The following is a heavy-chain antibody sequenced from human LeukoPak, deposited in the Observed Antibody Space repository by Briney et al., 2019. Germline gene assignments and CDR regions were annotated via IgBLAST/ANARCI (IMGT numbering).Heavy chain of an antibody. Sequence: ASVKVSCKASGYIFTSYGISWVRQAPGQGLEWMGWISAYNGNTNYAQKLQGRVTMTTDTSTSTAYMELRSLRSDDTAVYYCARDRLWFGELSKPNDYWGQGTLVTVSS. D-gene: IGHD3-10*01. J-gene: IGHJ4*02. V-gene: IGHV1-18*01. CDR2: ISAYNGNT. CDR3: ARDRLWFGELSKPNDY. CDR1: GYIFTSYG.